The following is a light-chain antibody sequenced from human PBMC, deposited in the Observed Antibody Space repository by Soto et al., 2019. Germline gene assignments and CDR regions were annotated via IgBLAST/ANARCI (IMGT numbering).Light chain of an antibody. J-gene: IGKJ1*01. Sequence: EIVMTQSPATLSVSPGESATLSGRASQGIGSTLAWYPRPPGQAPRFXIYGASNRATGIPARFRGSGAGTDCALTISSLEPEDVAVDVCQQRSNWPWTFSQGTKV. CDR3: QQRSNWPWT. CDR2: GAS. V-gene: IGKV3D-11*01. CDR1: QGIGST.